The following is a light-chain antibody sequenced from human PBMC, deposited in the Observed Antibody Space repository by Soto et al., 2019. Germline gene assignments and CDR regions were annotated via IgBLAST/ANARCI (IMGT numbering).Light chain of an antibody. CDR1: QSVSSY. Sequence: EIVLTQYTATLSLSPGERATLSCRASQSVSSYLAWYQQKPGQAPRLLIYDASNRATGIPDRFSGGGSGTDFTLTISRLEPEDFAVYYCQQFSSYPLTFGGGTKVDIK. CDR3: QQFSSYPLT. V-gene: IGKV3-11*01. J-gene: IGKJ4*01. CDR2: DAS.